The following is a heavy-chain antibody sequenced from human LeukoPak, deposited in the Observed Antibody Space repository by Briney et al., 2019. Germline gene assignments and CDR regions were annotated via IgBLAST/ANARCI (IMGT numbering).Heavy chain of an antibody. Sequence: GGSLRLSCAASGFTFSSYGMHWVRQAPGKGLEWVAVISYDGSNKYYADSVKGRFTISRDNSKNTLYLQMNSLRAEDTAVYYCAKCGPDYYDSSGYYDAFDIWGQGTMVTVSS. V-gene: IGHV3-30*18. J-gene: IGHJ3*02. CDR2: ISYDGSNK. CDR3: AKCGPDYYDSSGYYDAFDI. CDR1: GFTFSSYG. D-gene: IGHD3-22*01.